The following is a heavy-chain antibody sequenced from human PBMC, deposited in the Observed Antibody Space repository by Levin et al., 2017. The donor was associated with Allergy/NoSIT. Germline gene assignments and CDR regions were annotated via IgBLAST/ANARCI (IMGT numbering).Heavy chain of an antibody. CDR3: ATTPVEQRLVSWYFDL. CDR1: GFTFSSYA. Sequence: PGGSLRLSCAASGFTFSSYAMHWVRQAPGKGLEWVAVISYDGSNKYYADSVKGRFTISRDNSKNTLYLQMNSLRAEDTAVYYCATTPVEQRLVSWYFDLWGRGTLVTVSS. D-gene: IGHD6-13*01. CDR2: ISYDGSNK. V-gene: IGHV3-30-3*01. J-gene: IGHJ2*01.